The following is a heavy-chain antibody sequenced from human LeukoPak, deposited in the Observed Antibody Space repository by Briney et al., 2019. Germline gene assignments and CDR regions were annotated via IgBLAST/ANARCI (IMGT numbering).Heavy chain of an antibody. CDR1: GFTFSNYG. CDR2: ISSDRNTK. V-gene: IGHV3-30*03. CDR3: SRSRPKFKDFDY. J-gene: IGHJ4*02. Sequence: HPGRSLRLSCAASGFTFSNYGMHWVRQAPGKGLDWVALISSDRNTKYYADSVKGRFTISRDNSKNTLYLQMNSLRAEDTAVYYCSRSRPKFKDFDYWGQGTLVTVSS.